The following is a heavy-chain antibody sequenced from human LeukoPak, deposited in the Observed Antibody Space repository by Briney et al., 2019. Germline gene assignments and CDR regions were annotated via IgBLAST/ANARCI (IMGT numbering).Heavy chain of an antibody. CDR3: ASRGVVIRVILVGFHKAAYYFDS. J-gene: IGHJ4*02. CDR2: ISDSGGST. D-gene: IGHD3-22*01. V-gene: IGHV3-23*01. Sequence: GGSLRLSCAVSGITLSNYGMSWVRQAPGKGREWVAGISDSGGSTNYADSVKGRFTISRDNPKNTLYLQMNSLRAEDTAVYFCASRGVVIRVILVGFHKAAYYFDSWGQGALVTVSS. CDR1: GITLSNYG.